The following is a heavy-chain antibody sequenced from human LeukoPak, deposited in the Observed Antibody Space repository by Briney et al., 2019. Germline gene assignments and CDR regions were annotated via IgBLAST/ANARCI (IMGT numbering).Heavy chain of an antibody. J-gene: IGHJ4*02. CDR2: IYYSGST. CDR1: GGSISSHY. V-gene: IGHV4-59*11. D-gene: IGHD3-10*01. Sequence: SETLSLTCTVSGGSISSHYWSWIRQPPGKGLEWIGYIYYSGSTNYNPSLKSRVTISVDTSKNQFSLKLSSVTAADTAVYYCARDALRGVRGVIDWGQGTLVIVSS. CDR3: ARDALRGVRGVID.